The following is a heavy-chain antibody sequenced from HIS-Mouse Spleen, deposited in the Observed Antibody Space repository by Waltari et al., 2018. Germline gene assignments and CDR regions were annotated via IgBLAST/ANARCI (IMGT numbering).Heavy chain of an antibody. J-gene: IGHJ2*01. CDR3: AREIPYSSSWYDWYFDL. CDR2: IYYSGST. V-gene: IGHV4-39*07. D-gene: IGHD6-13*01. Sequence: QLQLQESGPGLVKPSETLSLTCTVSGGSISSSSYYWGWIRQPPGKGLEWIGSIYYSGSTYDKPCLKSRVTISVDTSKNQFSLKLSSVTAADTAVYYCAREIPYSSSWYDWYFDLWGRGTLVTVSS. CDR1: GGSISSSSYY.